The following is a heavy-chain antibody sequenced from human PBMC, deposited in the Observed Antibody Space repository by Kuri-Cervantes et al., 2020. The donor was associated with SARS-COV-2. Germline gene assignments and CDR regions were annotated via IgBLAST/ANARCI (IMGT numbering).Heavy chain of an antibody. CDR1: GYSISSGYY. J-gene: IGHJ5*02. D-gene: IGHD6-13*01. CDR2: INHSGST. V-gene: IGHV4-38-2*02. CDR3: AREEGVYSSSWYWFDP. Sequence: GSLRLSCTVSGYSISSGYYWGWIRQPPGKGLEWIGEINHSGSTNYNPSLKSRVTMSVDTSKNQFSLKLTSVTAADTAVYYCAREEGVYSSSWYWFDPWGQGTLVTVSS.